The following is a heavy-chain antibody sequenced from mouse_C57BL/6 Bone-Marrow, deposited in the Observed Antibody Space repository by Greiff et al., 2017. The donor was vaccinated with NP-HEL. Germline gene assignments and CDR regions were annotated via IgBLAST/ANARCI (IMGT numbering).Heavy chain of an antibody. CDR1: GYTFTSYW. Sequence: QVQLQQPGAELVMPGASVKLSCKASGYTFTSYWMHWVKQRPGQGLEWIGEIDPSDSYTNYNQKFKGKSTLTVDKSSSTAYMQLSSLTSEDSAVYYCARGGAYYYAMDDWGQGTSVTVSS. CDR3: ARGGAYYYAMDD. J-gene: IGHJ4*01. CDR2: IDPSDSYT. V-gene: IGHV1-69*01.